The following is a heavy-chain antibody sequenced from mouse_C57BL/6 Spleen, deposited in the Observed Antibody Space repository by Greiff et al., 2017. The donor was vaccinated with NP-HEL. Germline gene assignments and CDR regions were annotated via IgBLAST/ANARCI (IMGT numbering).Heavy chain of an antibody. D-gene: IGHD3-2*02. Sequence: VQLQQSGAELVKPGASVKLSCKASGYTFTSYWMQWVKQRPGQGLEWIGEIDPSDSYTNYNQKFKGKATLTVDTSSSTAYMQLSSLTSEDSAVYYCARSPDSSGYIAYWGQGTLVTVSA. CDR2: IDPSDSYT. CDR3: ARSPDSSGYIAY. V-gene: IGHV1-50*01. J-gene: IGHJ3*01. CDR1: GYTFTSYW.